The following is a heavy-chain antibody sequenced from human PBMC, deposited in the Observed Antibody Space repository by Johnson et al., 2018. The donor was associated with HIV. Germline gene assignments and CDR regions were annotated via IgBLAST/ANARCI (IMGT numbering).Heavy chain of an antibody. CDR3: ARDYRGRTVDACDV. V-gene: IGHV3-NL1*01. D-gene: IGHD3-16*02. CDR2: IRGSGGST. J-gene: IGHJ3*01. CDR1: GFTFSNYG. Sequence: QMLLVESGGGVVQPGRSLRLSCAASGFTFSNYGMHWVRQAPGKGLEWVSAIRGSGGSTYYTDSVKGRFTISRDNSKNTLYLQMNSLRAEDTAVYYCARDYRGRTVDACDVWGQGTLVIVSS.